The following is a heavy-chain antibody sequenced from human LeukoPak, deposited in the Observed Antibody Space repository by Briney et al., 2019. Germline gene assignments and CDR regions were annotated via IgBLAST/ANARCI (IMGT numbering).Heavy chain of an antibody. D-gene: IGHD3-3*01. CDR3: AKELESITIFGVVTPIDY. CDR1: GITVSTNY. Sequence: GGSLRLSCAASGITVSTNYMSWVRQAPGKGLEWVSVIYSDGSTSYADSVKGRFTLSRDNSKNTLYLQMNSLRAEDTAVYYCAKELESITIFGVVTPIDYWGQGTLVTVSS. CDR2: IYSDGST. J-gene: IGHJ4*02. V-gene: IGHV3-66*01.